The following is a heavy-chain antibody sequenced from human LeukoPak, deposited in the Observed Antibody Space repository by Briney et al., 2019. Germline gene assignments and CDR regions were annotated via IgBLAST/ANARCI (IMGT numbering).Heavy chain of an antibody. CDR1: GGTFSSYT. CDR2: IIPLRGIA. J-gene: IGHJ4*02. V-gene: IGHV1-69*04. Sequence: SVKVYCKASGGTFSSYTISWVRQPTGQGHEWMGRIIPLRGIANYAQKFQGRVPITADKSTSTAYMELSSLRSEDTAVYYCSRDHYYWGQGTLVTVSS. CDR3: SRDHYY.